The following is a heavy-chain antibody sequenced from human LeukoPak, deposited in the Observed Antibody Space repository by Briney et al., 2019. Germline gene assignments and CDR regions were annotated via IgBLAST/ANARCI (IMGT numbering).Heavy chain of an antibody. CDR2: IRSSSSTI. V-gene: IGHV3-48*01. CDR1: GFTFSSYS. Sequence: GGSLRLSCAASGFTFSSYSMNWVRRAPGKGLEWVSYIRSSSSTIYYADSVKGRFTISRDNAKNSLYLQMNSLRAEDTAVYYCARSITMVRGVIENYFDYWGQGTLVTVSS. J-gene: IGHJ4*02. D-gene: IGHD3-10*01. CDR3: ARSITMVRGVIENYFDY.